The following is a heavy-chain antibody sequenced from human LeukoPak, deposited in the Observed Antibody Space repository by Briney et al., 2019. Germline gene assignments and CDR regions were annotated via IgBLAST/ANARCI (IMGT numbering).Heavy chain of an antibody. V-gene: IGHV1-69*05. Sequence: ASVKVSCKASGGTFSSYAISWVRQAPGQGLEWRGQIIPIFGTANYAQKFQGRVTITTDESTSTAYMELSSLRSEDTAVYYCAREMDDFWSGTFDYWGQGTLVTVSS. CDR2: IIPIFGTA. CDR1: GGTFSSYA. CDR3: AREMDDFWSGTFDY. D-gene: IGHD3-3*01. J-gene: IGHJ4*02.